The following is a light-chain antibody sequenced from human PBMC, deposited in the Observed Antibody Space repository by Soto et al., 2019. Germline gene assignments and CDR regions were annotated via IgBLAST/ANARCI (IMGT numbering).Light chain of an antibody. CDR2: VEGSGSY. J-gene: IGLJ2*01. CDR1: SGHSSYI. CDR3: ETWDSNTRV. Sequence: QSVLTQSSSASASLGSSVRLTCTLSSGHSSYIIAWHQQQPGKAPRYLMKVEGSGSYNKGSGVPDRFSGSSSGADRYLTISNLQSEDEGDYYCETWDSNTRVFGGGTKLTVL. V-gene: IGLV4-60*03.